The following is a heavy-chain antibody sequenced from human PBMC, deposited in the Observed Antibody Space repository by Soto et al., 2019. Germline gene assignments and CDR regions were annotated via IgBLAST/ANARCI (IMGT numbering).Heavy chain of an antibody. CDR2: IYHSGST. V-gene: IGHV4-4*02. D-gene: IGHD6-6*01. CDR3: ASQDYSSSTDASFLVNGYFDL. J-gene: IGHJ2*01. CDR1: GGSISSSKW. Sequence: QMQLQESGPGLVKPSGTLSLTCGVSGGSISSSKWWTWVRQPPGKGPEWIGEIYHSGSTNYNPSLTSRVTISLDKSKNPFSLTLTSVTAADTAVYYCASQDYSSSTDASFLVNGYFDLWGRGILVTVSS.